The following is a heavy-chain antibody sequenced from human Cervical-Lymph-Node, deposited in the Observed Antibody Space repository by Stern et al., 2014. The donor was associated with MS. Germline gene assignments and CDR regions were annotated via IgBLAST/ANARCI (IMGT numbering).Heavy chain of an antibody. CDR2: IFSNDEK. V-gene: IGHV2-26*01. CDR1: GFSLTNAKVT. Sequence: QVTLRESGPVLVKPTETLTLTCTVSGFSLTNAKVTVSWIRQPPGKAPEWLAHIFSNDEKSYSASLQTRLSVSRDTSKSQVVLTMTNMDPVDTGTYYCARMRIARSLADWGQGTLVTVSS. CDR3: ARMRIARSLAD. D-gene: IGHD2-21*01. J-gene: IGHJ4*02.